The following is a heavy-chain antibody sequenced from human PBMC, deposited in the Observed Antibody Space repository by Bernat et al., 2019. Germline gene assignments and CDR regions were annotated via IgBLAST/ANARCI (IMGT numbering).Heavy chain of an antibody. V-gene: IGHV4-59*01. Sequence: QVQLQESGPGLVKPSETLSLTCTVSGGSISSYYWSWIRQPPGKGLEWIGYIYYSGSTNYNPSLKSRVTISVDTSKNQFSLKLSSVTAADTAVYYCASLYGSDVDYWGQGTLATVSS. CDR1: GGSISSYY. D-gene: IGHD3-10*01. CDR3: ASLYGSDVDY. CDR2: IYYSGST. J-gene: IGHJ4*02.